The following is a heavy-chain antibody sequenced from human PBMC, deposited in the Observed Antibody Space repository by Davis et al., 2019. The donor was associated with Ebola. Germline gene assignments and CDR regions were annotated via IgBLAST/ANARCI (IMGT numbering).Heavy chain of an antibody. J-gene: IGHJ5*02. CDR1: GASISNYSDY. Sequence: PSETLSLTCTVSGASISNYSDYWGWIRQPPGKGLEWIGSIYYSGTYYSPSLHSRVTISMDTSKNLFSLKLRPVTAADTAVYYCARRSILMGTAVWFDPWGQGTLVTVSS. D-gene: IGHD2-8*01. CDR3: ARRSILMGTAVWFDP. CDR2: IYYSGT. V-gene: IGHV4-39*01.